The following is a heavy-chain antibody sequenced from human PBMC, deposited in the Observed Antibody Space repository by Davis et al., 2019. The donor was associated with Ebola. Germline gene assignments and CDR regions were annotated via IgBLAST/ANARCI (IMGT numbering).Heavy chain of an antibody. CDR2: ISGSGGST. J-gene: IGHJ5*02. CDR3: AKDATRRPMIVVVELYNWFDP. D-gene: IGHD3-22*01. V-gene: IGHV3-23*01. CDR1: GFTFCSYA. Sequence: LSLTCAASGFTFCSYAMSWVRQAPGKGLEWVSAISGSGGSTYYADSVKGRFTISRDNSKNTLYLQMNSLRAEDTAVYYCAKDATRRPMIVVVELYNWFDPWGQGTLVTVSS.